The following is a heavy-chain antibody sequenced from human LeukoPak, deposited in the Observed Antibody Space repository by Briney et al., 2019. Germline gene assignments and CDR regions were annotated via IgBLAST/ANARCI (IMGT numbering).Heavy chain of an antibody. CDR1: GYTFTGYY. V-gene: IGHV1-2*02. CDR2: INPNSGGT. Sequence: ASVKVSCKASGYTFTGYYMHWVRQAPGQGLEWMGWINPNSGGTNYAQKFQGRVTMTRDTSISTAYMELSRLRSDDTAVYYCARVTRFGVVPNFDIWSQGTMVTVSS. CDR3: ARVTRFGVVPNFDI. D-gene: IGHD3-3*01. J-gene: IGHJ3*02.